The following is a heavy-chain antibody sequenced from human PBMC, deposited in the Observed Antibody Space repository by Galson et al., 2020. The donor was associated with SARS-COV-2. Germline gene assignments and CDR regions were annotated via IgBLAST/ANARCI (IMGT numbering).Heavy chain of an antibody. V-gene: IGHV3-23*01. CDR3: AKGGRGMDV. CDR2: ISGSGGST. J-gene: IGHJ6*02. Sequence: GESLKISCAASGFTFSSYAMSWVRQAPGKGLEWVSAISGSGGSTYYADSVKGRFTISRDNSKNTLYLQMNSLRAEDTAVYYCAKGGRGMDVWGQGTTVTVSS. CDR1: GFTFSSYA.